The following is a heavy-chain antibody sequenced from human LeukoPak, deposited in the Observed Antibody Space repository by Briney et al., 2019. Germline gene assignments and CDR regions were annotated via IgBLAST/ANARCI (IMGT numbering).Heavy chain of an antibody. CDR1: GGSISSSSYY. D-gene: IGHD5-24*01. CDR3: ARRSNRGGYNGVWVFDY. Sequence: PSETLSLTCTVSGGSISSSSYYWGWIRQPPGKGLEWIGSIYYSGSTYYNPSLKSRVTISVDTSKNQFSLKLSSVTAADTAVYYCARRSNRGGYNGVWVFDYWGQGTLVTVSS. V-gene: IGHV4-39*07. CDR2: IYYSGST. J-gene: IGHJ4*02.